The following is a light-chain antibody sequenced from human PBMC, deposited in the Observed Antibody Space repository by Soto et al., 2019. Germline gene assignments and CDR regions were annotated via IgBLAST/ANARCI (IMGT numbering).Light chain of an antibody. CDR1: QGIGDT. CDR3: QQRGNWPRT. J-gene: IGKJ1*01. V-gene: IGKV3-11*01. Sequence: EIVLTQSPGTLSLSPGERATLSCRASQGIGDTLAWYQHKPGQAPRLLIYDASSRATGIPDRFSGSGSGADFTLTISSLEPEDFAIYYCQQRGNWPRTFGQGTKVDIK. CDR2: DAS.